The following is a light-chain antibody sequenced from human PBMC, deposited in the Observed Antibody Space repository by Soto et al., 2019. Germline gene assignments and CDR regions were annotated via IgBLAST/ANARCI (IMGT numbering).Light chain of an antibody. CDR3: CSYAGSFIFV. CDR1: SSDIGYYNY. CDR2: DVS. V-gene: IGLV2-11*01. Sequence: QSALTQPRSVSGSPGQSVTISCTGTSSDIGYYNYVSWYQQYPGKAPKLIIYDVSKRPSGNPDRFFGTKFGNTSSLTISGLQAEDEADYYCCSYAGSFIFVFGTGTKLTVL. J-gene: IGLJ1*01.